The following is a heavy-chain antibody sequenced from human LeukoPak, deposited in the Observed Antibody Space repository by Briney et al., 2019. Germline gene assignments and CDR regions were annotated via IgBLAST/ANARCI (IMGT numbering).Heavy chain of an antibody. CDR3: ARGGEFQLLYGSDY. D-gene: IGHD2-2*02. CDR1: GGTFSSYV. J-gene: IGHJ4*02. Sequence: GTSLRLSCAASGGTFSSYVMYWVCQAQGQGLERVAFISYDGRNNYYADSVKGRFTISRDNSKNTLYLQMNSLNPEDTAVYYCARGGEFQLLYGSDYWGQGTLVSVSS. CDR2: ISYDGRNN. V-gene: IGHV3-30*04.